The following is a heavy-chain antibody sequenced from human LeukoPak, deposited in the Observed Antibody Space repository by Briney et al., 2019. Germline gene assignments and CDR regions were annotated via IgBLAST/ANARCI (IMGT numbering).Heavy chain of an antibody. Sequence: GGSLRLSCAASGFTFSNYAMSWVRQAPGKGLEWVSYISPSGGTIYYADSVKGRFTISRDNANNSLYLQMNSLRDEDTAVYYCARGQQQLIPLDYWGQGTLVTVSS. V-gene: IGHV3-48*02. CDR3: ARGQQQLIPLDY. D-gene: IGHD6-13*01. J-gene: IGHJ4*02. CDR1: GFTFSNYA. CDR2: ISPSGGTI.